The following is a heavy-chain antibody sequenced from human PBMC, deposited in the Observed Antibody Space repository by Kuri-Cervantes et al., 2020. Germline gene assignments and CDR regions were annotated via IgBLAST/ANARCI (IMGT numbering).Heavy chain of an antibody. D-gene: IGHD3-22*01. CDR2: IYYSGST. J-gene: IGHJ3*02. Sequence: SETLSLTCTVSGYSISSGYYWSWIRQPPGKGLEWIGYIYYSGSTNYNPSLKSRVTISVDTSKDQFSLKLSSVTAADTAVYYCARVFRSGYYYLYAFDIWGQGTMVTVSS. CDR3: ARVFRSGYYYLYAFDI. V-gene: IGHV4-59*08. CDR1: GYSISSGYY.